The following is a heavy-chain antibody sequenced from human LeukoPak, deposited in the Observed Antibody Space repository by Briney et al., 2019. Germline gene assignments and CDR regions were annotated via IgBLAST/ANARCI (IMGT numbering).Heavy chain of an antibody. Sequence: GGSLRLSCAASGFTFSSYGMHWVRQAPGKGLEWVSYITSSSSPIYYADSVKGRFTISRDNAKNSLYLQMSSLRAEDTAVYYCARAPVAGSYFDYWGQGTLVTVSS. CDR1: GFTFSSYG. J-gene: IGHJ4*02. CDR2: ITSSSSPI. V-gene: IGHV3-48*04. CDR3: ARAPVAGSYFDY. D-gene: IGHD6-19*01.